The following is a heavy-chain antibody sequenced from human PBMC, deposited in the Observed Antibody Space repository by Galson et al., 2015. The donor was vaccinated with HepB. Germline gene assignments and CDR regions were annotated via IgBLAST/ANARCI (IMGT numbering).Heavy chain of an antibody. CDR2: ISGSGGST. J-gene: IGHJ4*02. CDR3: AKDHYYYGSGSYDY. V-gene: IGHV3-23*01. Sequence: SLRLSCAASRFTFSTYAMSWVRQAPGKGLEWVSAISGSGGSTYYADSVKGRFTISRDNSKNTLCLQMNNLRAEDTAVYYCAKDHYYYGSGSYDYWGQGTLVTVSS. D-gene: IGHD3-10*01. CDR1: RFTFSTYA.